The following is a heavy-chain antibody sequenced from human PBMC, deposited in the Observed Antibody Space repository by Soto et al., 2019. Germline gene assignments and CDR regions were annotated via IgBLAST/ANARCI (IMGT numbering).Heavy chain of an antibody. J-gene: IGHJ6*04. CDR2: ISGSGGST. D-gene: IGHD5-12*01. CDR3: AKVQVVATLTDYYNYYGRDA. Sequence: GGSLRLACAASGFTFSSYAMSWVRQAPGKGLEWVSAISGSGGSTYYADSAKGRFTISRDNSKNTLYLQMNSLRAEDTAVYYCAKVQVVATLTDYYNYYGRDAWGKGTTVPVS. CDR1: GFTFSSYA. V-gene: IGHV3-23*01.